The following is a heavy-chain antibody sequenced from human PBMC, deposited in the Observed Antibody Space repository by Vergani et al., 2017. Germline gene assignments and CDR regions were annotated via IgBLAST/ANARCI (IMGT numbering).Heavy chain of an antibody. CDR1: GFTFSSYA. CDR3: ASDGDIRFLDRKVPFDY. D-gene: IGHD3-3*01. CDR2: ISYDGSNK. Sequence: VQLVESGGGLVKPGGSLRLSCAASGFTFSSYAMHWVRQAPGKGLEWVAVISYDGSNKYYADSVKGRFTISRDNSKNTLYLQMNSLRAEDTAVYYCASDGDIRFLDRKVPFDYWGQGTLVTVSS. V-gene: IGHV3-30*04. J-gene: IGHJ4*02.